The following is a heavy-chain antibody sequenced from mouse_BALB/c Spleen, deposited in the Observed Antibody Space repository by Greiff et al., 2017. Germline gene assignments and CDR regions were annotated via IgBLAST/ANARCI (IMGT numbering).Heavy chain of an antibody. V-gene: IGHV7-3*02. Sequence: EVMLVESGGGLVQPGGSLRLSCATSGFTFTDYYMSWVRQPPGKALEWLGFIRNKANGYTTEYSASVKGRFTISRDNSQSILYLQMNTLRAEDSATYYCARDWDPFAYWGQGTLVTVSA. CDR2: IRNKANGYTT. D-gene: IGHD4-1*01. CDR1: GFTFTDYY. J-gene: IGHJ3*01. CDR3: ARDWDPFAY.